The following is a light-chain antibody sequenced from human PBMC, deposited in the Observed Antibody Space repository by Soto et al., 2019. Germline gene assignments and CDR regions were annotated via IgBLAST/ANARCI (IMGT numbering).Light chain of an antibody. CDR3: SSYRSTSPCV. J-gene: IGLJ1*01. CDR1: NSDIGGYNY. Sequence: QSALTQPASVSGSPGQSITISCTGSNSDIGGYNYVSWYDHHPGKAPRLIIYEVSNRPSGVSNRFSGSKSGNTASLTISGLQAEEEANYYCSSYRSTSPCVFGTGTKVTVL. CDR2: EVS. V-gene: IGLV2-14*01.